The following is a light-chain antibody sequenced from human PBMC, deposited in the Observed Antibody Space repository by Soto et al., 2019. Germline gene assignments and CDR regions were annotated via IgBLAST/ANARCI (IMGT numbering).Light chain of an antibody. CDR3: QQRSNWPPIT. CDR2: DAS. CDR1: KRVCSY. V-gene: IGKV3-11*01. J-gene: IGKJ5*01. Sequence: EIVLTQSPATLSLSPGEKATLSCRASKRVCSYLSWYQQQPGQAPRLLIYDASNRATGTPARFSGSGSGTDFTLTISSLEPEDFAVYYCQQRSNWPPITFGQGTRLEIK.